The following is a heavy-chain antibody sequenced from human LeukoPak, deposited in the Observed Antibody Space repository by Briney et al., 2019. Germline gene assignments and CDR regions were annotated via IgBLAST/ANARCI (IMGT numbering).Heavy chain of an antibody. CDR3: AKRADYDDYHFDY. V-gene: IGHV3-30*02. CDR2: IRYDGNSK. Sequence: PGGSLRLSCAASGFTFCSYGMHWVRQAPGKGLEWVAFIRYDGNSKYYADSVKGRFTISRDNSKNTLYLRMNSLRAEDTAVYYCAKRADYDDYHFDYWGQGTLVTVSS. CDR1: GFTFCSYG. D-gene: IGHD4-17*01. J-gene: IGHJ4*02.